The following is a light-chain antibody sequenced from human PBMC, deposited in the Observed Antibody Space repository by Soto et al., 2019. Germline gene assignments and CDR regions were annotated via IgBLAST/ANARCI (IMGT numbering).Light chain of an antibody. CDR3: QQYGTSPIT. J-gene: IGKJ5*01. CDR2: GAS. Sequence: EIVMTQSPATLSVSPGERATLSCRASQSVSRKLAWYQQTRGQAPRLLMYGASSRATGIPDRFNGNGSGTDFTLTISGLEPEDSAVYYCQQYGTSPITFGQGTRLEIK. CDR1: QSVSRK. V-gene: IGKV3-20*01.